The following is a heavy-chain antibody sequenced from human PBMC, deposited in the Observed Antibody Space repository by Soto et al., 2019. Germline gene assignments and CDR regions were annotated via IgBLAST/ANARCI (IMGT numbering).Heavy chain of an antibody. CDR1: GFSISANEVG. V-gene: IGHV2-5*02. D-gene: IGHD3-10*01. CDR2: IYWGDDR. CDR3: ARLTDLYITFDY. J-gene: IGHJ4*02. Sequence: ASGPTLVNPTQTLTLTCTFSGFSISANEVGVGWIRQPPGKALEWLGIIYWGDDRRYNPLLASRLTITKDSAKNQVFLAMTNMDAVDTATYYCARLTDLYITFDYWGQGAQVTVSS.